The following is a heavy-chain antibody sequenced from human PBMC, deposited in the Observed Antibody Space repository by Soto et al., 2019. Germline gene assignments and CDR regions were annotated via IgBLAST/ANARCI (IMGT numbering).Heavy chain of an antibody. CDR1: GGSISSSSYY. CDR2: IYYSGST. D-gene: IGHD3-3*01. Sequence: ASETLSLTCTVSGGSISSSSYYWGWIRQPPGKGLEWIGSIYYSGSTYYNPSLKSRVTISVDTSKNQFSLKLSSVTAADTAVYYCARQGRVTIFVVVRNWFDPWGQGTLVTVSS. V-gene: IGHV4-39*01. CDR3: ARQGRVTIFVVVRNWFDP. J-gene: IGHJ5*02.